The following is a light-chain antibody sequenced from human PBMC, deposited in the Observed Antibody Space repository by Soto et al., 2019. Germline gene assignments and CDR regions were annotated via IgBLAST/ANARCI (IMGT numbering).Light chain of an antibody. Sequence: DIQMTQSPSTLSASVGDRVTITCRASQSISSWLAWYQQKPGKAPKLLIYDASSLESGVPSRFSGSGSGTEFTLTISSLQPDDFATYYCQPYYSYSFGPGTKVDIK. J-gene: IGKJ3*01. CDR2: DAS. V-gene: IGKV1-5*01. CDR1: QSISSW. CDR3: QPYYSYS.